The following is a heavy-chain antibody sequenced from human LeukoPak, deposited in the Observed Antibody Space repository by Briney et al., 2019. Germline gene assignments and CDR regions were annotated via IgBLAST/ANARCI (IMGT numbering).Heavy chain of an antibody. D-gene: IGHD3-22*01. CDR1: GYTFTSYG. V-gene: IGHV1-18*01. CDR3: ARVLGEGDYYDSSGYYYAPDY. J-gene: IGHJ4*02. CDR2: ISAYNGNT. Sequence: ASVKVSCKASGYTFTSYGISWVRQAPGQGLEWMGWISAYNGNTSYAQKLQGRVTMTTDTSTSTAYMELRSLRSDDTAVYHCARVLGEGDYYDSSGYYYAPDYWGQGTLVTVSS.